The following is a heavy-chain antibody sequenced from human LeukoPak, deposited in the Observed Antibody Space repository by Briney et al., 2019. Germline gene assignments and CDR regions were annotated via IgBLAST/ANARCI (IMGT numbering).Heavy chain of an antibody. V-gene: IGHV3-20*04. CDR3: ARDHVDFGGSYDY. J-gene: IGHJ4*02. D-gene: IGHD3-10*01. CDR2: INWNGCST. Sequence: GGSLRLSCAASGFTFDDYGMSWVRQAPGKGLEWVSGINWNGCSTGYADSAKGRFTTSRDNAKNSLYLQMNSLRAEDTALYYCARDHVDFGGSYDYWGQGTLVTVSS. CDR1: GFTFDDYG.